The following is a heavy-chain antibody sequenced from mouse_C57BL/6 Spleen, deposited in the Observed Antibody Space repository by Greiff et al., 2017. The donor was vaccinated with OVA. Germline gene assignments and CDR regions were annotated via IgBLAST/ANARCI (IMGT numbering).Heavy chain of an antibody. CDR3: ARGYYSNYGFAY. CDR1: GYSFTGYY. J-gene: IGHJ3*01. Sequence: VQLQQSGPELVKPGASVKISCKASGYSFTGYYMNWVKQSPEKSLEWIGEINPSTGGTTYNQKFKAKATLTVDKSSSTAYMQLKSLTSEDSAVDYCARGYYSNYGFAYWGQGTLVTVSA. V-gene: IGHV1-42*01. CDR2: INPSTGGT. D-gene: IGHD2-5*01.